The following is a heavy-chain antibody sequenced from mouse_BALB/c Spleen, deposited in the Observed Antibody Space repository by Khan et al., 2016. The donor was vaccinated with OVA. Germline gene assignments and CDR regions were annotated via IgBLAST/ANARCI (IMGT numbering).Heavy chain of an antibody. V-gene: IGHV1S136*01. CDR3: AREASSWDFSFPY. D-gene: IGHD4-1*01. Sequence: IQLVQSGPELVEPGASVKMSCKASGYTFTNYVIHWVKQKPGQGLEWIGYINPDNAGTRYNEKFKGKATLTSDISSTTAYMEFSNLTSEDSAVYFCAREASSWDFSFPYWGQGTLVTVSA. J-gene: IGHJ3*01. CDR1: GYTFTNYV. CDR2: INPDNAGT.